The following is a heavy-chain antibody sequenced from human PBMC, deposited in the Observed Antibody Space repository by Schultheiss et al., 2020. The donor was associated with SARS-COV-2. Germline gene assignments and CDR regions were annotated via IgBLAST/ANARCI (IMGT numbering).Heavy chain of an antibody. D-gene: IGHD3-10*01. CDR2: IKSKTDGGTT. V-gene: IGHV3-15*01. J-gene: IGHJ4*02. CDR1: GFTFSNAW. Sequence: GGSLRLSCAASGFTFSNAWMSWVRQAPGKGLEWVGRIKSKTDGGTTDYAAPVKGRFTISRDDSKNTLYLQMNSLRAEDTAVYYCAKAGIGGSGSPEIDYWGQGTLVTVSS. CDR3: AKAGIGGSGSPEIDY.